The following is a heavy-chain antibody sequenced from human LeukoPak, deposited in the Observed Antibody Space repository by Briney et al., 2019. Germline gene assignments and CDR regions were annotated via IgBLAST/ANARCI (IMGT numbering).Heavy chain of an antibody. CDR2: ITSSSSYI. CDR3: ARASGYYSDGMDV. V-gene: IGHV3-21*01. D-gene: IGHD5-12*01. J-gene: IGHJ6*02. CDR1: GFTFSTYN. Sequence: GGSLRLSCAASGFTFSTYNMNWVRQAPEKGLEWVSSITSSSSYIYYTDSLKGRFTISRDDAKNSLYLQMNSLRAEDTAVYYCARASGYYSDGMDVWGRGTTVTVSS.